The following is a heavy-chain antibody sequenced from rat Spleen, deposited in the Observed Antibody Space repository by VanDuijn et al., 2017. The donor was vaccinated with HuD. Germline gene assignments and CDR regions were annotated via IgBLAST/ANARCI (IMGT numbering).Heavy chain of an antibody. CDR3: TRGAYGRYGY. CDR1: GFTFSDYY. J-gene: IGHJ2*01. Sequence: EVQLVESDGGLVQPGRSLKLSCAASGFTFSDYYMAWVRQAPTKGLEWVATLSYDASAPYYRDSVKGRFTISRDNAKTTLYLQMNSLGSEDTAIYYCTRGAYGRYGYWGQGLMVTVSS. D-gene: IGHD1-11*01. CDR2: LSYDASAP. V-gene: IGHV5-29*01.